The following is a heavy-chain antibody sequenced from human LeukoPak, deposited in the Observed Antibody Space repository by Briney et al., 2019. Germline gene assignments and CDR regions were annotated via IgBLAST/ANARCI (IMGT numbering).Heavy chain of an antibody. Sequence: GGSLRLSCAASGFTFSSYGMHWVRQAPGKGLEWVAFIRYDGSNKYYADSVKGRFTISRDNSKNTLYLQMNSLRAEDTAVYYCAKAEAAPMWDRFDYWGQGTLVTVPS. D-gene: IGHD6-6*01. CDR3: AKAEAAPMWDRFDY. CDR2: IRYDGSNK. V-gene: IGHV3-30*02. J-gene: IGHJ4*02. CDR1: GFTFSSYG.